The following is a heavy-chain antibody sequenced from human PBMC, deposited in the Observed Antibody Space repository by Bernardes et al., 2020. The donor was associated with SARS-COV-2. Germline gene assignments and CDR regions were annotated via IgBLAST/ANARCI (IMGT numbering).Heavy chain of an antibody. D-gene: IGHD3-10*01. Sequence: SETLSLTCTVSGGSISRNDYYWGWIRQPPGKGLEWIGSIYYSGSTHYNPSLNSRVTMSVDTSKNQFSLRLDSVTAADTAVYYCARLGAGVQGALLDYWGQGTLVIVSS. J-gene: IGHJ4*02. CDR3: ARLGAGVQGALLDY. CDR2: IYYSGST. V-gene: IGHV4-39*01. CDR1: GGSISRNDYY.